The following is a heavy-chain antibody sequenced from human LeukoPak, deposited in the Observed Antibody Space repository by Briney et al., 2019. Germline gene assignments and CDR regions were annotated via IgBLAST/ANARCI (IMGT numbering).Heavy chain of an antibody. CDR2: IYYSGST. V-gene: IGHV4-39*07. D-gene: IGHD6-13*01. J-gene: IGHJ4*02. CDR1: GGSISSSSYY. CDR3: ARRWGSYSWYPNLFSGTWDY. Sequence: SETLSLTCTVSGGSISSSSYYWGWIRQPPGKGLEWIGSIYYSGSTYYNPSLKSRVTISVDTSKNQFSLKLSSVTAADTAVYYCARRWGSYSWYPNLFSGTWDYWGQGTLVTVSS.